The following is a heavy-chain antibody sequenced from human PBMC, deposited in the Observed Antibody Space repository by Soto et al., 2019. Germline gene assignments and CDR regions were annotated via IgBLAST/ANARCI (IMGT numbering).Heavy chain of an antibody. Sequence: QLQLQESGPGLVKPSETLSLTCTVSGGSISSSNYHWGWIRQPPGKGLEWIGSINYSGRTYYNPSLKSRVTISVDTSKNQFSLKLSSVTDADTAVYYCARERAYGDYGGWGQGTLVTVSS. CDR3: ARERAYGDYGG. J-gene: IGHJ4*02. CDR2: INYSGRT. CDR1: GGSISSSNYH. D-gene: IGHD4-17*01. V-gene: IGHV4-39*02.